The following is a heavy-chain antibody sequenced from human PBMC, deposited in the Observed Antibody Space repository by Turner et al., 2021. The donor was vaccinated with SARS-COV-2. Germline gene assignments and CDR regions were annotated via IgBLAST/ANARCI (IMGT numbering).Heavy chain of an antibody. V-gene: IGHV5-51*03. J-gene: IGHJ3*02. D-gene: IGHD6-13*01. Sequence: EVQLVQSGAEVKKPGESLKSSCKGSGYIFSSYWIGWVRQMPGKGLEWMGIIYPGDSDIRYSPSFQGQVTISADKSISTAYLQWSSLKASDTAMYYCARPLYSSSWSDLSMSAFDIWGQGTMVTVSS. CDR1: GYIFSSYW. CDR2: IYPGDSDI. CDR3: ARPLYSSSWSDLSMSAFDI.